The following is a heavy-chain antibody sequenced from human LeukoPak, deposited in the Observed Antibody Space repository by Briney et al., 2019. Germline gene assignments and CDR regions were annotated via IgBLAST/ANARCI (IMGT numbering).Heavy chain of an antibody. CDR3: ACSPYLAEVPYYFDY. CDR1: GGSISSSSYY. D-gene: IGHD6-13*01. J-gene: IGHJ4*02. Sequence: PSETPSLTCTVSGGSISSSSYYWGWIRQPPGKGLEWIGSIYYSGSTYYNPSLKSRVTISVDTSKNQFSLKLSSVTAADTAVYYCACSPYLAEVPYYFDYWGQGTLVTVSS. CDR2: IYYSGST. V-gene: IGHV4-39*05.